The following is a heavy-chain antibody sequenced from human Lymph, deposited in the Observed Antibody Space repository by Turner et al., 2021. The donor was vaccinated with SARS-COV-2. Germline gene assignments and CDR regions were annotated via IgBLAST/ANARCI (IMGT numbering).Heavy chain of an antibody. D-gene: IGHD1-1*01. CDR2: FYKIGSI. CDR1: GGSISSTS. J-gene: IGHJ6*04. CDR3: ARHQGSTSGYDHGMNV. V-gene: IGHV4-59*08. Sequence: QVQLQESGPGLVRPSETLSLTCPVSGGSISSTSWSWIRQSPGRGLEWIGYFYKIGSIDYNPTLRSRVTISVDTSKNQLSLNLISVTAADTAVYYCARHQGSTSGYDHGMNVWGKGTAVIVSS.